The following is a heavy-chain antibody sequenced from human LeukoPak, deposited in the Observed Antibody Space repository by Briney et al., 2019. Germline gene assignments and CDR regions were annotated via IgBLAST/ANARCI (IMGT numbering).Heavy chain of an antibody. CDR2: IYSGGST. J-gene: IGHJ4*02. CDR3: ARAAARVGQGRYYLDS. Sequence: GGSLRLSCAASGFTVNSNYMSWVRQAPGKGLEWVSVIYSGGSTYDADSVKGRFTTSRDNSKNTLYLQMNSLRAEDTAVYYCARAAARVGQGRYYLDSWGQGTLVTVSS. V-gene: IGHV3-53*01. D-gene: IGHD3-10*01. CDR1: GFTVNSNY.